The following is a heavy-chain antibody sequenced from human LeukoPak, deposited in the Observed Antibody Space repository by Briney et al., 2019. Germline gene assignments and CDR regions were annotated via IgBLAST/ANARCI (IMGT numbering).Heavy chain of an antibody. CDR3: AKDTSGSYLGYFDY. V-gene: IGHV3-9*01. CDR1: GFTFHHYA. Sequence: GRSLRLSCAASGFTFHHYAMHWVRQAPGKGLEWVSVISWNSNSVDYAASVKGRFTISRDSAKNSLYLQMNSLRAEDTAFYYCAKDTSGSYLGYFDYWGQGTLVTVSS. CDR2: ISWNSNSV. J-gene: IGHJ4*02. D-gene: IGHD1-26*01.